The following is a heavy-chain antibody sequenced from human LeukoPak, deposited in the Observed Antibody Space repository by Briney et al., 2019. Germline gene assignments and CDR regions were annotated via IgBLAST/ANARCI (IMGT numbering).Heavy chain of an antibody. CDR3: ASAVVVAAVSLDP. CDR1: GYTFTSYD. D-gene: IGHD2-15*01. J-gene: IGHJ5*02. CDR2: MNPNSGNT. Sequence: ASVKVSCKASGYTFTSYDINWVRQATGQGLEWMGWMNPNSGNTGYARKFQGRVTMTRNTSISTAYMELSSLRSEDTAVYYCASAVVVAAVSLDPWGQGTLVTVSS. V-gene: IGHV1-8*01.